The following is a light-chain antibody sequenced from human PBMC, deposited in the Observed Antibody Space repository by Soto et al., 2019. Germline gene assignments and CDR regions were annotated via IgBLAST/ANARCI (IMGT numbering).Light chain of an antibody. CDR2: GAS. CDR3: QQFGSSPLFT. V-gene: IGKV3-20*01. CDR1: QSVSSSY. Sequence: EIVLRQSPGTLSLSPGERATLSCRASQSVSSSYLAWYQQKPGEAPRRLIYGASSRGTGIPDRFSGSGSGTDLTLTISRLEPEDFAVYYCQQFGSSPLFTFGPRTKVDVK. J-gene: IGKJ3*01.